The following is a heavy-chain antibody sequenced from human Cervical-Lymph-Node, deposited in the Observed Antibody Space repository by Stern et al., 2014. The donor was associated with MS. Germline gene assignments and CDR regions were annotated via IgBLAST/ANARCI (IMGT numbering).Heavy chain of an antibody. CDR3: AREGEYCSGSRCYPFLDY. CDR2: FYQTVSV. Sequence: QVQLQESGPGLVTPSETLSLTCTVSGGSLRSYYWNWIRQAPGKGLEWLGFFYQTVSVNYNPSLSSRVAMSVDTSKNQFSLTVSSVTAADTAVYYCAREGEYCSGSRCYPFLDYWGQGTLVTVSS. CDR1: GGSLRSYY. V-gene: IGHV4-59*01. D-gene: IGHD2-15*01. J-gene: IGHJ4*02.